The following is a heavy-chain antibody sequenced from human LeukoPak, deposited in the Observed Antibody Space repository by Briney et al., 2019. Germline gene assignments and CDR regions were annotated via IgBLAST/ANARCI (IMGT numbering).Heavy chain of an antibody. Sequence: GASVKVSCKASGYTFTSYDINWVRQATGQGLEWMGWMNPNSGNTGYAQKFQGRVTMTRNTSISTAYMELSSLRSEDTAVYYCARSRSYCSGGSCSLQTYYFDYWGQGTLVTVSS. V-gene: IGHV1-8*01. CDR2: MNPNSGNT. J-gene: IGHJ4*02. CDR3: ARSRSYCSGGSCSLQTYYFDY. CDR1: GYTFTSYD. D-gene: IGHD2-15*01.